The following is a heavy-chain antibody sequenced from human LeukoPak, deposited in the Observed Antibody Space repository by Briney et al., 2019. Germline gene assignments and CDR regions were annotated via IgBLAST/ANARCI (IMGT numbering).Heavy chain of an antibody. Sequence: ASVKASCKPSGSTFTGAYMHWVRQAPGQGLEWMGWINPNSGETKFAQKFQGRVTMTRDTSISTVYMDLGGLRSDDTAVYYCARVLFNSGYDYWGQGSLVTVSS. CDR2: INPNSGET. CDR1: GSTFTGAY. J-gene: IGHJ4*02. V-gene: IGHV1-2*02. CDR3: ARVLFNSGYDY. D-gene: IGHD3-9*01.